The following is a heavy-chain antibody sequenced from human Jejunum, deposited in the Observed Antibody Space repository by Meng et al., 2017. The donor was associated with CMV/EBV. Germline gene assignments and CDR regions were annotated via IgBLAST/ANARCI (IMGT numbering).Heavy chain of an antibody. V-gene: IGHV1-2*02. CDR1: DIFIGHY. J-gene: IGHJ3*02. CDR2: FSSNTGVT. D-gene: IGHD1-14*01. Sequence: DIFIGHYIHWVRQAPGQGFEWLGWFSSNTGVTKYSEKFQGRVTMTTDKSVTTAYMELSRLTSDDTATYYCARGRSWYMYDAFDIWGQGTKVTVSS. CDR3: ARGRSWYMYDAFDI.